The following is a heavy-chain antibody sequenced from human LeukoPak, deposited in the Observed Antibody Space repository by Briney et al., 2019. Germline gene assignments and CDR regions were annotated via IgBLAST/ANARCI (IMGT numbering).Heavy chain of an antibody. Sequence: GGSLRLSCLASGFTFSDYYMSWIRQAPGKGLEWISYIPRSGTSINYADSVRGRFTISRDNAKNSLYLQMNSLTAEDTAVYYCARGSSGVDYWGLGTLVTVSS. CDR1: GFTFSDYY. CDR2: IPRSGTSI. J-gene: IGHJ4*02. D-gene: IGHD6-19*01. V-gene: IGHV3-11*01. CDR3: ARGSSGVDY.